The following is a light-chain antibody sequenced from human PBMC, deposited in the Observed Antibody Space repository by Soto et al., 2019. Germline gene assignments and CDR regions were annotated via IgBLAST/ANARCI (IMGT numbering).Light chain of an antibody. V-gene: IGKV3-11*01. CDR2: EAS. CDR3: QQRSNWPPVT. CDR1: QSVSSY. J-gene: IGKJ4*01. Sequence: EIVLTQSPATLSLSPGERATLSCRASQSVSSYLAWYQQKPGQAPRLLIYEASNRATGIPARFSGSGPGTDFTLTISSLEPEDLAIYYCQQRSNWPPVTFGGGTKVEIK.